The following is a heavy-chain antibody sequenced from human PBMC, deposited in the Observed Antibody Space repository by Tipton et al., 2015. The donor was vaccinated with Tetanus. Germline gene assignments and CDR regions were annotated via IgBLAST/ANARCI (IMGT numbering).Heavy chain of an antibody. D-gene: IGHD2/OR15-2a*01. CDR1: GDSISSGNYR. CDR3: ARDSRLFYARDV. CDR2: IYHTGTT. V-gene: IGHV4-31*03. J-gene: IGHJ6*02. Sequence: TLSLTCTVSGDSISSGNYRYNWIRQLPGKGLEWIGYIYHTGTTYYNPSFKSRVSISVETSMSQFSLELNSVTAADTAVYYCARDSRLFYARDVWGQGATVAVSS.